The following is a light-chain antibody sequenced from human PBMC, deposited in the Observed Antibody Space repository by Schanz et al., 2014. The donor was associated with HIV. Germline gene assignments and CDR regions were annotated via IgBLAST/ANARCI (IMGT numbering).Light chain of an antibody. CDR2: KAS. CDR3: QQYSDYVFT. V-gene: IGKV1-5*03. J-gene: IGKJ3*01. Sequence: DIQMTQSPSTLSASVGDRVTITCRASQRISSWLAWYQQKPGKAPKLLIYKASSLESGVPSRFSGSGSETEFTLTISSLQPDDFATYYCQQYSDYVFTFGPGTKVEIK. CDR1: QRISSW.